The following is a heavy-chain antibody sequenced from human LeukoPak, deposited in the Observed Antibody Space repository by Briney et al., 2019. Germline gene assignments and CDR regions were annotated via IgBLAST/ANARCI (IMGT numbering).Heavy chain of an antibody. Sequence: GGSLRLSCAASGFTFSSYEMNWVRQAPGRGLEWVSYISSSGSTIYYADSVKGSFTISRDNAKNSLYLQMNRLRAGDTAVYYCARDNELWGAAGYFDYWGQGTLVTVSS. J-gene: IGHJ4*02. CDR3: ARDNELWGAAGYFDY. CDR1: GFTFSSYE. D-gene: IGHD2-21*01. CDR2: ISSSGSTI. V-gene: IGHV3-48*03.